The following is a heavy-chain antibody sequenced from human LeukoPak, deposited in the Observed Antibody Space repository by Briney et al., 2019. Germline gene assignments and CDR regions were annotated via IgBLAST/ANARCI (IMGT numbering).Heavy chain of an antibody. D-gene: IGHD4-11*01. J-gene: IGHJ5*02. CDR3: ARERDYRFDP. CDR2: INSDASVT. V-gene: IGHV3-74*01. Sequence: GRSLRLSCAASGFTFSSYGMHWVRQAPGKGLVWVSRINSDASVTTYADSVKGRFTISRDNAKNTLYLQMNSLRAEDTAVYYCARERDYRFDPWGQGTLVTVSS. CDR1: GFTFSSYG.